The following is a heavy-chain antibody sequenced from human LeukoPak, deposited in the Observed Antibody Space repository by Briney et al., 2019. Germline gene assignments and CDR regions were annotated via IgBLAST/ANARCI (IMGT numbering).Heavy chain of an antibody. CDR3: ARSPVTNYYYYYMDV. CDR2: ISSSGSTI. D-gene: IGHD4-17*01. V-gene: IGHV3-11*04. CDR1: GFTFSDYY. Sequence: PGGSLRLSCAASGFTFSDYYMSWIRQAPGKGLEWVSYISSSGSTIYYADSVKGRFSISRDNAKNSLYLQMNSLRTEETAVYYCARSPVTNYYYYYMDVWGKGTTVTVSS. J-gene: IGHJ6*03.